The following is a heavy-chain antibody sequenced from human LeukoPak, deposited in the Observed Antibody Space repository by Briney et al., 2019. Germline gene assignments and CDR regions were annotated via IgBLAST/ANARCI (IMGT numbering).Heavy chain of an antibody. Sequence: GGSLRLSCAACVLTFINYLLHYLGQVPGKGLVWVSRISSDGSNTIYADSVKGRFTISRDNANNSLSLQMNSLRGDDGAVYECARECELPRANHMDVWGKGTTVTVSS. CDR3: ARECELPRANHMDV. D-gene: IGHD1-26*01. CDR1: VLTFINYL. CDR2: ISSDGSNT. V-gene: IGHV3-74*01. J-gene: IGHJ6*03.